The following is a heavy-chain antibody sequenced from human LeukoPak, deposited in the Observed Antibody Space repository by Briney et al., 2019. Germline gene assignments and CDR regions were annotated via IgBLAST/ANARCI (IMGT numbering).Heavy chain of an antibody. V-gene: IGHV1-8*01. CDR1: GYTFTSYD. CDR3: ARLQPWYYYDSSGYPADAFDI. J-gene: IGHJ3*02. CDR2: MNPNSGNT. Sequence: GASVKVSCKASGYTFTSYDINWVRQATGQGLEWMGWMNPNSGNTGYAQKFQGRVTMTRNTSISTAYMELSSLRSEDTAVYYCARLQPWYYYDSSGYPADAFDIWGKGTMVTVSS. D-gene: IGHD3-22*01.